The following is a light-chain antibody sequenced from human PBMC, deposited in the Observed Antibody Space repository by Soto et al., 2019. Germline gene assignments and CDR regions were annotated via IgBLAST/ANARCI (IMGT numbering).Light chain of an antibody. CDR3: QQSYSTPHT. CDR1: QRITIY. V-gene: IGKV1-39*01. Sequence: DIQMPQSPSSLSASVGDRVTITCRASQRITIYLNWYQQKPGRAPKLVINAASRLQSGVPSRFSGSGSGTDFTLSISTLQPEDLATYDCQQSYSTPHTFGQGTNLEIK. J-gene: IGKJ2*01. CDR2: AAS.